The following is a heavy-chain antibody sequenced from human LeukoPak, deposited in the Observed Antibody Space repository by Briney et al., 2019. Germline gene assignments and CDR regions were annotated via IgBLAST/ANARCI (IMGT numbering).Heavy chain of an antibody. Sequence: PGGSLRLSCAASGFTFSSYSMNWVRQAPGKGLEWVSSISSSSYIYYADSVKGRFTISRDNAKNSLYLQMNSLRAEDTAVYYCARVQGIVVLLYYYYGMNVWGQGTTVTVSS. CDR1: GFTFSSYS. D-gene: IGHD3-22*01. CDR2: ISSSSYI. CDR3: ARVQGIVVLLYYYYGMNV. V-gene: IGHV3-21*01. J-gene: IGHJ6*02.